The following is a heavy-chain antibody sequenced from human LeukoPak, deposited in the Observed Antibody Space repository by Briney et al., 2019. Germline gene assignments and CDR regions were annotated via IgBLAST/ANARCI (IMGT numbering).Heavy chain of an antibody. CDR2: ISYSGST. Sequence: SETLSLTCTVSGGSISSYYWIWIRQPPGKGLEWIGYISYSGSTYYNSSLTSRVTISVDTSNNQFSLKLISVTAADTAVYYCARHERMTTYDYWGQGTLVTVSS. D-gene: IGHD4-11*01. CDR3: ARHERMTTYDY. J-gene: IGHJ4*02. CDR1: GGSISSYY. V-gene: IGHV4-59*08.